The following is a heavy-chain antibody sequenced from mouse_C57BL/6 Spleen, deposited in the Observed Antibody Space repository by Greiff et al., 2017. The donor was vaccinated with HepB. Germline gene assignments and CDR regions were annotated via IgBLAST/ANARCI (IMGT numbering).Heavy chain of an antibody. Sequence: VQLQQPGAELVRPGSSVKLSCKASGYTFTSYWMDWVKQRPGQGLEWIGNIYPSDSETHYNQKFKDKATLTVDKSSSTAYMQLSSLTSEDSAVYYCARWGSGYAMDYWGQGTSVTVSS. CDR1: GYTFTSYW. D-gene: IGHD3-2*02. CDR2: IYPSDSET. CDR3: ARWGSGYAMDY. J-gene: IGHJ4*01. V-gene: IGHV1-61*01.